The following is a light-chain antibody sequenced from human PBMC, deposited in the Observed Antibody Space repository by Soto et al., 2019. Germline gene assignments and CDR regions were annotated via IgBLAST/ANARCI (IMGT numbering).Light chain of an antibody. V-gene: IGLV2-14*01. Sequence: QSALTQPPSVSGSPGQSITISCTGTSSDVGGYNYVSWYQQHPGKAPKLMIYDVTNRPSGVSHRFSGSKSGNTASLTIFGLQDEDEADYYCSSYASRSNYVFGTGTKLTVL. CDR1: SSDVGGYNY. CDR2: DVT. CDR3: SSYASRSNYV. J-gene: IGLJ1*01.